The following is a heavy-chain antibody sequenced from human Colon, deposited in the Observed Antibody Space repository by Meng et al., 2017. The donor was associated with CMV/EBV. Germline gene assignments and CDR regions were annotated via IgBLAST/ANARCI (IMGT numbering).Heavy chain of an antibody. Sequence: GGSLRLSCAASGFTFSAYPIHWVRQAPGKGLEWVAIISHDGTKRYYAQSVKGRFTISRDNSQNTVTVQMNSLRGDDTAVYYRARGSNSSFDPWGQGTWVTVSS. CDR1: GFTFSAYP. J-gene: IGHJ5*02. D-gene: IGHD4-11*01. CDR2: ISHDGTKR. V-gene: IGHV3-30*04. CDR3: ARGSNSSFDP.